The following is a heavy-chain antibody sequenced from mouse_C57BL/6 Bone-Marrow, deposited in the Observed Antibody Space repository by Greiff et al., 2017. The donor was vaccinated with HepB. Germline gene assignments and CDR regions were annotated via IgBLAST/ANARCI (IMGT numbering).Heavy chain of an antibody. V-gene: IGHV1-50*01. J-gene: IGHJ4*01. Sequence: QVQLQQPGAELVKPGASVKLSCKASGYTFTSYWMQWVNQRPGQGLEWIGEIDPSDSYTNYNQKFKGKATLTVDTSSSTAYMQLSSLTSEDSAVYYCARPLYAMDYWGQGTSVTVSS. CDR2: IDPSDSYT. CDR3: ARPLYAMDY. CDR1: GYTFTSYW.